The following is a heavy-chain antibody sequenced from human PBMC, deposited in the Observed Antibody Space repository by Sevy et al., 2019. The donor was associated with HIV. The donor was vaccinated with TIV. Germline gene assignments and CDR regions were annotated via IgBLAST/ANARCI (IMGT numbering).Heavy chain of an antibody. CDR3: ARGPVAVAGMTGAFDI. Sequence: SETLSLTCTVSGGSISSYYWSWIRQPAGKGLEWIGRIYTSGSTNYNPSLNSRVTMSVDTSKNQFSLKLSSVTAADTAGYYCARGPVAVAGMTGAFDIWGQGTMVTVSS. J-gene: IGHJ3*02. CDR1: GGSISSYY. D-gene: IGHD6-19*01. V-gene: IGHV4-4*07. CDR2: IYTSGST.